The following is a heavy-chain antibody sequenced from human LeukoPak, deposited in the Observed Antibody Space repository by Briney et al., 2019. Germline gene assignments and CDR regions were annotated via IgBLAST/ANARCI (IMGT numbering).Heavy chain of an antibody. CDR2: IYYSGST. Sequence: PSETLSLTCTVSGGSISSSSYYWGWIRQPPGKGLEWIGSIYYSGSTYYNPSLKSRVTISVDTSKNQFSLKLSSVTAADTAVYYCARQAGYSGYDDPILSYYYYMDVWGKGTTVTVSS. CDR3: ARQAGYSGYDDPILSYYYYMDV. CDR1: GGSISSSSYY. D-gene: IGHD5-12*01. V-gene: IGHV4-39*01. J-gene: IGHJ6*03.